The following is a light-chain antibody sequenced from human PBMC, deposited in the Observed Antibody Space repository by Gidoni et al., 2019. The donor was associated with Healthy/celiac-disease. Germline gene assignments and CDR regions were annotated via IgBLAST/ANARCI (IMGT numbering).Light chain of an antibody. CDR3: QQLNSYPSCS. CDR2: AAS. V-gene: IGKV1-9*01. CDR1: QGISSY. J-gene: IGKJ2*04. Sequence: DIQLTQSPSFLSASVGDRVTITCRASQGISSYLAWYQQQPGKAPKLLIYAASTLQSGVPSRFSGSGSGTEFTLTISSLQPEDFATFYCQQLNSYPSCSFXXXTKLEIK.